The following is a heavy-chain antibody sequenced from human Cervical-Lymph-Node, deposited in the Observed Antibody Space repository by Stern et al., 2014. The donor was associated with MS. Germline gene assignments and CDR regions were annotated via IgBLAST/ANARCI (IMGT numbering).Heavy chain of an antibody. V-gene: IGHV4-61*02. CDR2: IYTTGNT. D-gene: IGHD5-24*01. CDR3: ARALARWLENDYYSYYGMDV. CDR1: GGSMRSGTYF. J-gene: IGHJ6*02. Sequence: VQLVESGPGLVKPSQTLSLTCSVSGGSMRSGTYFWSWMRQPAGKELEWIGHIYTTGNTNYNPSLKSRVSISMDQSKSLFSLKLTSVTAADTAVYYCARALARWLENDYYSYYGMDVWGPGTTVTVSS.